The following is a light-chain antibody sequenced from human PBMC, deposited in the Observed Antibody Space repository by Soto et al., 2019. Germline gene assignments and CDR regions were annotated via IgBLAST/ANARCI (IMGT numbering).Light chain of an antibody. Sequence: QSVLTQHASVSGSPGQSITISCTGTSSDVGRYNHVSWYQHHPGKAPKLIISEVSNRPSGVSNRFSGSKSGYTASLTISGLQAEDEADYYCNSHTSGDFRVFGTGTKLTVL. J-gene: IGLJ1*01. CDR1: SSDVGRYNH. V-gene: IGLV2-14*01. CDR3: NSHTSGDFRV. CDR2: EVS.